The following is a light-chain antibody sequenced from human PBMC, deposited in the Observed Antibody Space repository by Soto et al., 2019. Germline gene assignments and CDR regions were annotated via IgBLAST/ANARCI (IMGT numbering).Light chain of an antibody. J-gene: IGKJ4*01. Sequence: EIVLTQSPATLALSPGERATLSCRASQSVSSYLAWYPQKPGQAPRPLIYDASNRATGIPARFSGSGSGPDFPLTISSLEPEDFAVYYCQQRSNWPLTFGGGTKVDIK. CDR2: DAS. V-gene: IGKV3-11*01. CDR1: QSVSSY. CDR3: QQRSNWPLT.